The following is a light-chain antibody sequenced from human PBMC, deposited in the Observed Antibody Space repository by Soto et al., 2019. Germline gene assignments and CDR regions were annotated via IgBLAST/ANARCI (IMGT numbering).Light chain of an antibody. CDR2: AAS. J-gene: IGKJ5*01. Sequence: DIPMTQSPSSLSASVGDRVTITCRASQSISSYLNWYQQKPGKAPMLLIYAASSLQSGVPSRFSGSGSGTDFTLTISSLLPEDFATYYCQQSYSTLLITFGQGTRLEIK. CDR3: QQSYSTLLIT. V-gene: IGKV1-39*01. CDR1: QSISSY.